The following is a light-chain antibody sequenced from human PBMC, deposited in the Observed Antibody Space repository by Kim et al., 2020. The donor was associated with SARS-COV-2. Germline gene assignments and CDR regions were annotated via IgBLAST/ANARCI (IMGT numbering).Light chain of an antibody. Sequence: ALGETGRMNRQGDRLRSDYPRWYQQKTGQAPVLVFYGKNNRPAGITDRFSGSTSGNTASLTITGAQAEDEADYYCNSRDSSGNHVVFGGGTQLTVL. CDR3: NSRDSSGNHVV. V-gene: IGLV3-19*01. CDR2: GKN. J-gene: IGLJ2*01. CDR1: RLRSDY.